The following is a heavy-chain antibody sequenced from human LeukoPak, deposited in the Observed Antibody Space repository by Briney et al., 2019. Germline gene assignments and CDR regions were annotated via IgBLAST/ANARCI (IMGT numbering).Heavy chain of an antibody. D-gene: IGHD4-11*01. V-gene: IGHV1-46*01. CDR1: GYTFISYY. CDR2: IDPSGGST. CDR3: ARDQDYPLPRFDS. J-gene: IGHJ4*02. Sequence: GASVKVSCKASGYTFISYYMHWVGQAPGQGLEWMGIIDPSGGSTTYAQKFQGRVTVTRDTSTSTVYMELNSLRSDDTAVYYCARDQDYPLPRFDSWGQGTLVTVSS.